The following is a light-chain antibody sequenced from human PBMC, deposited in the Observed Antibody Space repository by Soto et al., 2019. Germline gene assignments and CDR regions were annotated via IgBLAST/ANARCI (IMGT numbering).Light chain of an antibody. Sequence: EIVLTQSPGTLSLSPGEIATLSFRASQSVSSSYLAWYQQKPGRAPRLLIYGASSRATGIPDRFSGSGSGTDFTLTISRLEPEDFAVYYCQQYGSSPLTFGGGTKVDIK. CDR2: GAS. CDR3: QQYGSSPLT. CDR1: QSVSSSY. V-gene: IGKV3-20*01. J-gene: IGKJ4*01.